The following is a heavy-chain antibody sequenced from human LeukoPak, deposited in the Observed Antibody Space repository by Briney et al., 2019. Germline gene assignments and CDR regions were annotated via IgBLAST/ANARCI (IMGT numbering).Heavy chain of an antibody. CDR1: GFTFSSYS. V-gene: IGHV3-48*01. D-gene: IGHD6-13*01. CDR3: ASSKGIAAAD. J-gene: IGHJ4*02. Sequence: GGSLRLSCAASGFTFSSYSMNWVRQAPGKGLEWVSYISSSSSTIYYADSVKGRFTIFRDNAKNSLYLQMNSLRAEDTAVYYCASSKGIAAADWGQGTLVTVSS. CDR2: ISSSSSTI.